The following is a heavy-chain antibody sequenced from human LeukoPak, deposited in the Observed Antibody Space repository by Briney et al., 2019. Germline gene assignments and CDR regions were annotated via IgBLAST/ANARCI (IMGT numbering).Heavy chain of an antibody. CDR2: IGGSSDTT. CDR3: ARDLAWGAFDY. CDR1: GFTFSTYA. D-gene: IGHD7-27*01. V-gene: IGHV3-23*01. J-gene: IGHJ4*02. Sequence: GGSLRLSCVASGFTFSTYAMTWVRQAPGKGLEWVSGIGGSSDTTYYADSVKGRFTISRDNSKNTLYVQMNSLRVEDTAVYYCARDLAWGAFDYWGQGILVAVSS.